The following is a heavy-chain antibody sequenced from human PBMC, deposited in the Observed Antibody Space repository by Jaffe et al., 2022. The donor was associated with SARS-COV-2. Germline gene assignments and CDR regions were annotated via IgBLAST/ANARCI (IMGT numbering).Heavy chain of an antibody. CDR1: GGSVSSGYYY. J-gene: IGHJ4*02. CDR2: IYNSGST. D-gene: IGHD5-18*01. V-gene: IGHV4-61*01. Sequence: QVQLQESGPGLVKPSETLSLTCTVSGGSVSSGYYYWSWIRQPPGKGLEWIGYIYNSGSTNYNPSLKSRVTISVDTSKNQFSLKLSSVTAADTAVYFCARGYSYGFGGRGVDYWGQGTLVTVSS. CDR3: ARGYSYGFGGRGVDY.